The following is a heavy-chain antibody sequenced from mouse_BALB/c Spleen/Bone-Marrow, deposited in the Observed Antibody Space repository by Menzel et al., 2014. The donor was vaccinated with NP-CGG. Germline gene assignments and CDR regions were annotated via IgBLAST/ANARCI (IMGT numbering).Heavy chain of an antibody. Sequence: DVQLVESGPELVKPGASVKISCKTSGYTFTEYTMHWVKQSHGKSLEWIGGISPNNGGTSYNQKFKGKATLTVDKSSSTAYMELRSLTSEDSAVYYCARKEYGYDRYFDVWGAGTTVTVSS. CDR2: ISPNNGGT. J-gene: IGHJ1*01. D-gene: IGHD2-2*01. CDR3: ARKEYGYDRYFDV. V-gene: IGHV1-18*01. CDR1: GYTFTEYT.